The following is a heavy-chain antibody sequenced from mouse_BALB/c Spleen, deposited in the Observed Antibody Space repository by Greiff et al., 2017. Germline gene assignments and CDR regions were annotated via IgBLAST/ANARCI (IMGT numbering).Heavy chain of an antibody. J-gene: IGHJ1*01. Sequence: EVQVVESGGGLVKPGGSLKLSCAASGFTFSSYAMSWVRQTPEKRLEWVASISSGGSTYYPDSVKGRFTISRDNARNILYLQMSSLRSEDTAMYYCARSIYYYGRSWYFDVWGAGTTVTVSS. CDR2: ISSGGST. D-gene: IGHD1-1*01. CDR3: ARSIYYYGRSWYFDV. CDR1: GFTFSSYA. V-gene: IGHV5-6-5*01.